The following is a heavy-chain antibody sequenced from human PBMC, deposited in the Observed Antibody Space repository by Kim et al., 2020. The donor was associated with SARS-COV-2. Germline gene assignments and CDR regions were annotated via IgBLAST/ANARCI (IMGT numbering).Heavy chain of an antibody. Sequence: NYTPSLKSRVTISVDTSKNQFSLKLSSVTAADTAVYYCARQPAVAAAFDYWGQGTLVTVSS. D-gene: IGHD6-19*01. V-gene: IGHV4-59*08. J-gene: IGHJ4*02. CDR3: ARQPAVAAAFDY.